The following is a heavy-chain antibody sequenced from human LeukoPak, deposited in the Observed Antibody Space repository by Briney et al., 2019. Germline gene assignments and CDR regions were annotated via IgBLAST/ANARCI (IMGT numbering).Heavy chain of an antibody. Sequence: ASVKVSCKASGYTFTSYGISWVRQAPGQGLEWMGWMNPNSGNTGYAQKFQGRVTMTRNTSISTAYMELSSLRSEDTAVYYCARAYSSGWDNWFDPWGQGTLVTVSS. J-gene: IGHJ5*02. CDR2: MNPNSGNT. CDR3: ARAYSSGWDNWFDP. D-gene: IGHD6-19*01. CDR1: GYTFTSYG. V-gene: IGHV1-8*02.